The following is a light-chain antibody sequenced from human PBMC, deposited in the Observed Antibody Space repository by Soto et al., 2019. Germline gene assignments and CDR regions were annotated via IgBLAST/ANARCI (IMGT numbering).Light chain of an antibody. V-gene: IGKV3-11*01. CDR3: QQLSDCPIT. CDR1: QSLDSY. J-gene: IGKJ4*01. Sequence: EIVLTQSPATLSLSPGERATLSCRASQSLDSYLAWYQQNPGQPPRLLIYDASSRATVIPARFSGSGSETDFPLTICILASDYFAVYYCQQLSDCPITFVGGTKVALK. CDR2: DAS.